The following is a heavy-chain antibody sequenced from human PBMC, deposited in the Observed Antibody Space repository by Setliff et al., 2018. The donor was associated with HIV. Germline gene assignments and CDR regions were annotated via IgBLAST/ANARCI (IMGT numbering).Heavy chain of an antibody. V-gene: IGHV4-30-4*08. Sequence: PSETLSLTCTVSGGSISSGDYYWSWIRQPPGKGLEWIGYIYYSGSTYYNPSLKSRVTISVDTSKNQFSLKLSSVTAADTAVYYCARGGCSSTSCYNYYYYGTDVWGQGTTVTVSS. J-gene: IGHJ6*02. CDR2: IYYSGST. CDR1: GGSISSGDYY. D-gene: IGHD2-2*01. CDR3: ARGGCSSTSCYNYYYYGTDV.